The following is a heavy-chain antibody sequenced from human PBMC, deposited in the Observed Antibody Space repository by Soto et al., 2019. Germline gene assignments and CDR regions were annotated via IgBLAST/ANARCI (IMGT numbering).Heavy chain of an antibody. CDR3: ARRYGGIFDY. J-gene: IGHJ4*02. CDR2: IYYSGST. Sequence: QVQLQESGPGLVKPSETLSLTCTVSGGAISSYYCRWIRQPPGKGLEWIGYIYYSGSTNYNPSLKIQVTRSVDTSKNQCSLKLSSVTAADTVVYYCARRYGGIFDYWGQGTLVTVSS. V-gene: IGHV4-59*01. CDR1: GGAISSYY. D-gene: IGHD3-16*01.